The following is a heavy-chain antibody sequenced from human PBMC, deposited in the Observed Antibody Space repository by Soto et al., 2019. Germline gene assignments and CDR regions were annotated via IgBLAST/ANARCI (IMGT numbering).Heavy chain of an antibody. Sequence: PGGSLRLSCAASGFTVNNTAMTWVRQAPGKGLEWVSAFSGRSKSTYYATSVKGRFTISKDNSKNTPYLQMNSLRAEDTALYYCAKGVDCGADCHSYDTFDIWGQGTVVTV. J-gene: IGHJ3*02. V-gene: IGHV3-23*01. CDR1: GFTVNNTA. CDR2: FSGRSKST. CDR3: AKGVDCGADCHSYDTFDI. D-gene: IGHD2-21*02.